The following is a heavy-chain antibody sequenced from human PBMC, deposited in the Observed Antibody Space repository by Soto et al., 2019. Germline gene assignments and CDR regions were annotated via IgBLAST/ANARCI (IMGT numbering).Heavy chain of an antibody. CDR3: SSADYYDSSGYYPPTDDAFDI. CDR1: GFTFGDYA. D-gene: IGHD3-22*01. CDR2: IRSKAYGGTT. Sequence: GGSLRLSCTASGFTFGDYAMSWVRQAPGKGLEWVGFIRSKAYGGTTEYAASVKGRFTISRDDSKGIAYLQMNSLKTEDTAVYYCSSADYYDSSGYYPPTDDAFDIWGQGTMVTVSS. V-gene: IGHV3-49*04. J-gene: IGHJ3*02.